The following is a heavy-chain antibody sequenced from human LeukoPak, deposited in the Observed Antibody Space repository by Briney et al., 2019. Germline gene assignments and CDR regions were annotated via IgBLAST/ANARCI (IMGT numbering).Heavy chain of an antibody. V-gene: IGHV4-30-4*01. CDR2: IYYSGST. CDR3: ARGPTYYYDSSGYYHDY. D-gene: IGHD3-22*01. J-gene: IGHJ4*02. Sequence: SETLSLTCTVSGGSISSGDYYWSWIRQPPGKGLEWIGYIYYSGSTYYNPSLKSRVTISVDTSKNQFSLKLSSVTAADTAVYYCARGPTYYYDSSGYYHDYWGQGTLVTVSS. CDR1: GGSISSGDYY.